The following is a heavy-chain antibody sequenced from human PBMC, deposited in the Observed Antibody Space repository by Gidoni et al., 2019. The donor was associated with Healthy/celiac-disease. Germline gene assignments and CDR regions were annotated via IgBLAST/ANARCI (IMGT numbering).Heavy chain of an antibody. CDR1: GGPISSGGYT. V-gene: IGHV4-30-2*01. J-gene: IGHJ5*02. CDR2: IYHSGST. CDR3: ARVGVGIAAAGSKYNWFDP. Sequence: QLQLQESGSGLVKPSQNLSLTCAVSGGPISSGGYTWSWSRQPPGKGREWIGYIYHSGSTYYNPSLKSRVTISVDRSKNQFSLKLSSVTAADTAVYYCARVGVGIAAAGSKYNWFDPWGQGTLVTVSS. D-gene: IGHD6-13*01.